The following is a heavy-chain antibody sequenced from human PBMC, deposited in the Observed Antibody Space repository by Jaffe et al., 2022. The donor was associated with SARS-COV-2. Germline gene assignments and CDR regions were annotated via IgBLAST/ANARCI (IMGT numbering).Heavy chain of an antibody. CDR1: GFTFSSYS. Sequence: EVQLVESGGGLVKPGGSLRLSCAASGFTFSSYSMNWVRQAPGKGLEWVSSISSSSSYIYYADSVKGRFTISRDNAKNSLYLQMNSLRAEDTAVYYCARVGENSPGIAAADEGDWYFDLWGRGTLVTVSS. CDR2: ISSSSSYI. D-gene: IGHD6-13*01. CDR3: ARVGENSPGIAAADEGDWYFDL. J-gene: IGHJ2*01. V-gene: IGHV3-21*01.